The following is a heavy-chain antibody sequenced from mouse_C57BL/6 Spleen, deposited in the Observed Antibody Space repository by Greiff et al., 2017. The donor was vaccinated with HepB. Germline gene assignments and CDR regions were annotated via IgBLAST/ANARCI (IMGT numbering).Heavy chain of an antibody. CDR2: IDPSDSYT. V-gene: IGHV1-50*01. D-gene: IGHD1-1*01. CDR3: AASHYYGSSPFAY. J-gene: IGHJ3*01. CDR1: GYTFTSYW. Sequence: VQLHQPGAELVKPGASVKLSCKASGYTFTSYWMQWVKQRPGQGLEWIGEIDPSDSYTNYNQKFKGKATLTVDTSSSTAYMQLSSLTSEDSAVYYCAASHYYGSSPFAYWGQGTLVTVSA.